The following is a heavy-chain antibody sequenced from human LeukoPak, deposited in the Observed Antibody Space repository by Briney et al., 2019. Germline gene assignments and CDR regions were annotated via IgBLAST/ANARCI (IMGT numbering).Heavy chain of an antibody. CDR2: ISSSSSYI. CDR3: ARDRGYYDSNDAFDI. J-gene: IGHJ3*02. CDR1: GFTFSSYE. V-gene: IGHV3-21*01. Sequence: GGSLRLSCAASGFTFSSYEMNWVRQAPGKGLEWVSSISSSSSYIYYADSVKGRFTISRDNAKNSLYLQMNSLRAEDTAVYYCARDRGYYDSNDAFDIWGQGTMVTVSS. D-gene: IGHD3-22*01.